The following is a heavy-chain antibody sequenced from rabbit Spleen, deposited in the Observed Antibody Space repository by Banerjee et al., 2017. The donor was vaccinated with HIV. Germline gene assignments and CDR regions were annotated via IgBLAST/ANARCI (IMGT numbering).Heavy chain of an antibody. D-gene: IGHD8-1*01. CDR2: IYAGSSGST. CDR3: ARDSGTSFSTYGMDL. Sequence: QSLEESGGGLVKPGASLTLTCKASGFSFNSGYDMCWVRQAPGKGLEWIACIYAGSSGSTYYASWAKGRFTISKTSSTTVTLQMTSLTAADTATYFCARDSGTSFSTYGMDLWGPGTLVTVS. CDR1: GFSFNSGYD. V-gene: IGHV1S40*01. J-gene: IGHJ6*01.